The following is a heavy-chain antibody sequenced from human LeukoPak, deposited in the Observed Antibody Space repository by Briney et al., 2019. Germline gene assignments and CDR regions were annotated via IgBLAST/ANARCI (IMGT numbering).Heavy chain of an antibody. V-gene: IGHV4-4*07. CDR1: GGSLSSYY. CDR2: IYTSGST. Sequence: SETLSLTCTVSGGSLSSYYWNWIRQPAEKGLEWIGRIYTSGSTNYNPSLKSRVTMSADTSKNQFSLKLSSVTAADTAVYYCARSLNYYDSRGYSFDYWGQGTLVTVSS. D-gene: IGHD3-22*01. CDR3: ARSLNYYDSRGYSFDY. J-gene: IGHJ4*02.